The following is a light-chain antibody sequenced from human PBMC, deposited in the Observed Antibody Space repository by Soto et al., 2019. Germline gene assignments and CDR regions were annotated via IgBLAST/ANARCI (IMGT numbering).Light chain of an antibody. CDR2: GVS. J-gene: IGKJ4*01. CDR3: QQYDSSPLT. Sequence: EIVLTQSPGTLPLSPGERATLSCRASQSVSSVYLAWYQQKPGQAPRLLMYGVSSRATGIPDRFSGSGSGTDFTLTISRLEPEDFAVYYRQQYDSSPLTFGGGTKVEIK. CDR1: QSVSSVY. V-gene: IGKV3-20*01.